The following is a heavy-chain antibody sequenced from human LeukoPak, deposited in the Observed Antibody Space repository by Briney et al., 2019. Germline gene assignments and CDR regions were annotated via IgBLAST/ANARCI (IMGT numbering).Heavy chain of an antibody. Sequence: GGSLRLSCAASGFTFSSYNMNWVRQAPGKGLEWVSYISRSSTTIYYADSVKGRFTISRDNARNSLYLQMNSLRDEDTAVYSCARDPSSSNSYYFDYWGQGTLVTVPS. J-gene: IGHJ4*02. CDR3: ARDPSSSNSYYFDY. CDR2: ISRSSTTI. D-gene: IGHD6-13*01. V-gene: IGHV3-48*02. CDR1: GFTFSSYN.